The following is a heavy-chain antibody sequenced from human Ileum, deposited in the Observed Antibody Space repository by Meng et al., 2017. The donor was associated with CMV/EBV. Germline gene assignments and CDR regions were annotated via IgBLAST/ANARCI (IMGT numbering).Heavy chain of an antibody. J-gene: IGHJ4*02. CDR2: IYSSGNT. CDR1: GGSSKSHY. V-gene: IGHV4-4*07. Sequence: QLQESAPVLVKPPETLSRTSSVSGGSSKSHYWSWIRQPAGKGLEWIGRIYSSGNTNYNPSLESRVSMSVYMSKNQFSLKLRSVTAADTAVYFCARVLRGRIMEVSFDSWGQGTLVTVSS. D-gene: IGHD2-8*02. CDR3: ARVLRGRIMEVSFDS.